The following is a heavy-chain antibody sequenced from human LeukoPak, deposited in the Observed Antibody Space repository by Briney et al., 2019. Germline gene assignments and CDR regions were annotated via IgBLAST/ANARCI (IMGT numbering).Heavy chain of an antibody. CDR3: ARRVDYYDSGSYQPGTGGFSWFDP. CDR1: GGSISSSSYY. D-gene: IGHD3-10*01. V-gene: IGHV4-39*01. J-gene: IGHJ5*02. CDR2: ISYSGST. Sequence: PSETLSLTCTVSGGSISSSSYYWGWIRQPPGKGLEWIGSISYSGSTYYNPSLKSRVTISVDTSKNQFSLKLSSVTAADTAVYYCARRVDYYDSGSYQPGTGGFSWFDPWGRGTLVTVSS.